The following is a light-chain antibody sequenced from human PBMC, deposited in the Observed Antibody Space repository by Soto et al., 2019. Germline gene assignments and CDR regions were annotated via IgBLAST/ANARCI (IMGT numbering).Light chain of an antibody. Sequence: ENVLTQSPATLSLSPGERATLSCRASQSVSTYLAWYQQKPGQAPRLLIYDTSNRATGIPARFSGSGSGTDFTLTISSLEPEDFATYYCQQRTTWLWTFGQGTNVEIK. CDR3: QQRTTWLWT. V-gene: IGKV3-11*01. J-gene: IGKJ1*01. CDR2: DTS. CDR1: QSVSTY.